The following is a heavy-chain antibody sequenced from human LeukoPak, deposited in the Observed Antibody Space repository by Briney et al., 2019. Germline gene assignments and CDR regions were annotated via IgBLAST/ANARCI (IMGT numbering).Heavy chain of an antibody. CDR1: GYTFTSYY. V-gene: IGHV1-46*01. J-gene: IGHJ5*02. CDR2: INPSGGST. D-gene: IGHD1-26*01. CDR3: ARGLGATTRVKYNWFDP. Sequence: ASVKVSCKASGYTFTSYYMHGVRQAPGQGLEWMGIINPSGGSTSYAQKFQGRVTMTRDTSTSTVYMELSSLRSEDTAVYYCARGLGATTRVKYNWFDPWGQGTLVTVSS.